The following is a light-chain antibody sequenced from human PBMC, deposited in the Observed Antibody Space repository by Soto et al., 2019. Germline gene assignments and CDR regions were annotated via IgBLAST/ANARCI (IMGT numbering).Light chain of an antibody. CDR2: AAT. Sequence: DLQMTQSPSSLSASVGDRITITCLAIQSITSYLNWYQQNAGKAPNLLIYAATSLQSGVPSRFSGSGSGTDFTLTISTLQPEDFATYYCQQRFSTPPPFGQGTKLEIK. CDR1: QSITSY. J-gene: IGKJ2*01. V-gene: IGKV1-39*01. CDR3: QQRFSTPPP.